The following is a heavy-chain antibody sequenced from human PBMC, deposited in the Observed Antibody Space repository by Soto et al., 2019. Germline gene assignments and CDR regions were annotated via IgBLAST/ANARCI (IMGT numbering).Heavy chain of an antibody. J-gene: IGHJ6*02. CDR1: GFTFSTYG. CDR3: ARVIRADSTSSNFYYYSGLDV. Sequence: QVQLVESGGGVVQPGRSLRLSCAASGFTFSTYGMHWVRQAPGKGLEWLAVISNNGINKYYADSVKGRFTISRDNSKDTLFLQMNSLRGEDKAIYYCARVIRADSTSSNFYYYSGLDVWGQGTTVTVSS. CDR2: ISNNGINK. D-gene: IGHD6-6*01. V-gene: IGHV3-30*03.